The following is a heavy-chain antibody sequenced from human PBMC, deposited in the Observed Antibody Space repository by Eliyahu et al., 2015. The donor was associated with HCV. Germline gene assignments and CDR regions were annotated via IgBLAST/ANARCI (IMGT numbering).Heavy chain of an antibody. D-gene: IGHD1-7*01. J-gene: IGHJ4*02. CDR2: TYYRSKWYN. Sequence: QVQLQQSGPGLVKPSQTLSLTCAISGDXVPXHXAXWTWXRQSPSXGLEWLGRTYYRSKWYNDYAVSVKSRITINPDTSKNQFSLQLNSVTPEDTAVYYCARWALSRGGTGITGTLYYFDYWGQGTLVTVSS. V-gene: IGHV6-1*01. CDR3: ARWALSRGGTGITGTLYYFDY. CDR1: GDXVPXHXAX.